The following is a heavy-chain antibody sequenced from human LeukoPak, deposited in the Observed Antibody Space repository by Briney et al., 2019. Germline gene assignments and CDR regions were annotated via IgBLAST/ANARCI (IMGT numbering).Heavy chain of an antibody. CDR1: GFTFSSYG. D-gene: IGHD6-19*01. J-gene: IGHJ6*03. CDR3: AKDALQDVSRGLPPMNYYYYMEV. CDR2: IRYDGSNK. V-gene: IGHV3-30*02. Sequence: GGSLRLSCAASGFTFSSYGMHWGRQAPGKGLERGAFIRYDGSNKYYADSVKGRFTISRDNSKNTLYLQMNSLRAEDTAVYYCAKDALQDVSRGLPPMNYYYYMEVWGKGTTVTITS.